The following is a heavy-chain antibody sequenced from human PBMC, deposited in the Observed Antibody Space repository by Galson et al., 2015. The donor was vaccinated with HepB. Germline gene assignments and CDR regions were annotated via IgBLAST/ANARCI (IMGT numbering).Heavy chain of an antibody. CDR3: AKDIMQSDDAFDI. D-gene: IGHD2-8*01. CDR1: GFTFDDYT. CDR2: ISWDGGST. J-gene: IGHJ3*02. V-gene: IGHV3-43*01. Sequence: SLRLSCAASGFTFDDYTMHWVRQAPGKGLEWVSLISWDGGSTYYADSVKGRFTISRDNSKNSLYLQMNSLRTEDTALYYCAKDIMQSDDAFDIWGQGTMVTVSS.